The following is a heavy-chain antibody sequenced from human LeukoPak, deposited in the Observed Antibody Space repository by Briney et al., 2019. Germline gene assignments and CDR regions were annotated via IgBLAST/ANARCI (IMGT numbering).Heavy chain of an antibody. CDR2: IYYSGST. CDR1: GGSISSGDYY. CDR3: ARDGIAAAGRAFDY. D-gene: IGHD6-13*01. J-gene: IGHJ4*02. Sequence: SQTLSLTCTVSGGSISSGDYYWSWIRQPPGKGLEWIGYIYYSGSTYYNPSLKSRVTISVDTSKNQFSLKLSSVTAADTAVYYCARDGIAAAGRAFDYWGQGTLVTVSS. V-gene: IGHV4-30-4*08.